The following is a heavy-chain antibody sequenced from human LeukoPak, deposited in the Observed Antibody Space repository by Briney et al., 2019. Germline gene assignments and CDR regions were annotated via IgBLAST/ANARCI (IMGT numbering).Heavy chain of an antibody. Sequence: SQTLSLTCTVSGDSISSGNYYWTWIRQPAGKGLEWIGRIYTSGSTNYKSSLKSRVTISADTSKNQFSLKLISVTAADTAVYYCARGYWFYFDYWGQGTLVTVSS. CDR2: IYTSGST. J-gene: IGHJ4*02. CDR1: GDSISSGNYY. V-gene: IGHV4-61*02. CDR3: ARGYWFYFDY. D-gene: IGHD2-8*02.